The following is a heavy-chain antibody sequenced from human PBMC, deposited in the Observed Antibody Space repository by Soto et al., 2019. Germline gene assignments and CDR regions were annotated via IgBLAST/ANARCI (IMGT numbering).Heavy chain of an antibody. CDR3: ARRGYGSRWPNVYMDV. V-gene: IGHV3-64*01. Sequence: GGSLRLSCSASGFTFSSYAMHWVRQAPGKGLEYVSAISSNGGSTYYAKSVKGRFTISRDNSENTLYLQMGSLRAEDMALYYCARRGYGSRWPNVYMDVWGKGTTVTVSS. CDR1: GFTFSSYA. J-gene: IGHJ6*03. D-gene: IGHD6-13*01. CDR2: ISSNGGST.